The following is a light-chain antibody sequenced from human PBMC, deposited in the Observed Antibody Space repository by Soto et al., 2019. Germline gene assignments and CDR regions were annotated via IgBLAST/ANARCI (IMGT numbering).Light chain of an antibody. CDR2: DAS. J-gene: IGKJ5*01. V-gene: IGKV3-20*01. CDR3: QQYGTAPIT. CDR1: QSVASGH. Sequence: EIVFTHSPGTLSLSPGERATLSCRASQSVASGHLAWYQQTPGQAPRLLVSDASSRATGIPDRFSGSASGTDFTLTISRLEPEDSAMYYCQQYGTAPITFGQGTRLEIK.